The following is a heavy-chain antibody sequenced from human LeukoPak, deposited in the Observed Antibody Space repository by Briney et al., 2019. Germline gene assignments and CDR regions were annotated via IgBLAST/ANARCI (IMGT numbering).Heavy chain of an antibody. D-gene: IGHD2-15*01. CDR1: GGSISSGSYY. CDR3: ARDLGGYTSGNWFDP. V-gene: IGHV4-61*02. J-gene: IGHJ5*02. CDR2: IYTSGST. Sequence: PSETLSLTCTVSGGSISSGSYYWSWIRQPAGKGLEWIGRIYTSGSTNYNPSLKSRVTISVDTSKNQFSLKLSSVTAADTAVYYCARDLGGYTSGNWFDPWGQGTLVTVSS.